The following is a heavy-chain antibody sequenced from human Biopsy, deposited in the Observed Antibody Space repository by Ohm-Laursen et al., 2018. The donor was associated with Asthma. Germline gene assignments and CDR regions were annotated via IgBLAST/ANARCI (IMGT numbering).Heavy chain of an antibody. Sequence: SLRLSCSASGFTFSHYNMNWVRQAPGKGLEWVSSITDTSRYIKYADSVNGRFTISRDNTKNSLYLQMNSLRAEDTAVYCCARAGPELPTELDYWGPGTLVTVSS. J-gene: IGHJ4*02. CDR2: ITDTSRYI. CDR1: GFTFSHYN. CDR3: ARAGPELPTELDY. D-gene: IGHD1-14*01. V-gene: IGHV3-21*01.